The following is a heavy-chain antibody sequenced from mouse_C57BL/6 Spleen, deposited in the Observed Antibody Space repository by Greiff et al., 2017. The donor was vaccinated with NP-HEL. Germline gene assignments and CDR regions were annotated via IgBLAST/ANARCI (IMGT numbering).Heavy chain of an antibody. D-gene: IGHD3-2*02. CDR3: ARRDSSGPYAMDY. CDR1: GFSLSTSGMG. J-gene: IGHJ4*01. CDR2: IYWDDDK. V-gene: IGHV8-12*01. Sequence: VKLMESGPGILQSSQTLSLTCSFSGFSLSTSGMGVSWIRQPSGKGLEWLAHIYWDDDKRYNPSLKSRLTISKDTSRNQVFLKITSVDTADTATYYFARRDSSGPYAMDYWGQGTSVTVSS.